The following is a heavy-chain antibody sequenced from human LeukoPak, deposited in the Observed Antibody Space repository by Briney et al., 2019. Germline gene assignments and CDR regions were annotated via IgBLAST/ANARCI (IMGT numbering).Heavy chain of an antibody. CDR3: AREGRLGRDWFDP. CDR2: IYYSGST. V-gene: IGHV4-59*01. Sequence: SETLSLTCTVSGGSISSYYWSWIRQPPGKGLEWIGYIYYSGSTNYNPSLKSRVTISVDTSKNQFSLKLSSVTAADTAVYYCAREGRLGRDWFDPWGQGTLVTVSS. CDR1: GGSISSYY. D-gene: IGHD1-26*01. J-gene: IGHJ5*02.